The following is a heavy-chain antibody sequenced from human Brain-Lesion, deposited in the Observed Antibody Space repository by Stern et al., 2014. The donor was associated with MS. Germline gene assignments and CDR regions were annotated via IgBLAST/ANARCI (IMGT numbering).Heavy chain of an antibody. CDR3: AGEEDIRYCSGGSCTGNWFDP. D-gene: IGHD2-15*01. CDR2: IYYSGNP. CDR1: GGSVSSTSYA. Sequence: QVQLQESGPGLVKPSETLSLTCTVAGGSVSSTSYAWAWIRQPPGKGLEWIGTIYYSGNPYYSPSLKSPLTISLDKSNNQFSLQLRSVPAADTAVYYCAGEEDIRYCSGGSCTGNWFDPWGQGTLVTVSS. V-gene: IGHV4-39*01. J-gene: IGHJ5*02.